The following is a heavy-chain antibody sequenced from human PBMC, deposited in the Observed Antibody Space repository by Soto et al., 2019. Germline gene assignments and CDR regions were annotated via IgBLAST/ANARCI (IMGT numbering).Heavy chain of an antibody. V-gene: IGHV3-23*01. CDR1: GFTFSGYA. J-gene: IGHJ2*01. D-gene: IGHD3-10*01. Sequence: EVQLLDSGGGLVQPGGSLRLSCAASGFTFSGYALTWVRQAPGKGLEWVSAIRGGGDATFYADSVKGRFTISRDNSKNTLDLQMNTLRAEDTAVYYCARKVSGSTGRPDLWYFDLWGRGTLVTVSS. CDR2: IRGGGDAT. CDR3: ARKVSGSTGRPDLWYFDL.